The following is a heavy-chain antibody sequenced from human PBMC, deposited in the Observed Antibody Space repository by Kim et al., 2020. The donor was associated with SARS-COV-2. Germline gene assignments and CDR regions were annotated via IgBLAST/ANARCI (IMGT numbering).Heavy chain of an antibody. V-gene: IGHV4-39*01. CDR3: ATSGSYFRGAFDI. J-gene: IGHJ3*02. D-gene: IGHD1-26*01. CDR2: IYYSGST. Sequence: SETLSLTCTVSGGSISSSSYYWGWIRQPPGKGLEWIGSIYYSGSTYYNPSLKSRVTISVDTSKNQFSLKLSSVTAADTAVYYCATSGSYFRGAFDIWGQGTMVTVSS. CDR1: GGSISSSSYY.